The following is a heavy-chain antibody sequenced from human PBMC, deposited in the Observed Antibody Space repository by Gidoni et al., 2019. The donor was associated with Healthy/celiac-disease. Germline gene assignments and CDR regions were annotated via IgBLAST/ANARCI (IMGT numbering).Heavy chain of an antibody. V-gene: IGHV3-23*01. CDR3: AKFSYYYDSSGYYGASDDAFDI. Sequence: EVQLLASGGGLVQPGGSLRLSCAASVFNFRRYAMCWVRLAPGQGLEWVSAISGSGGSTYYADSVKGRFTISRDNSKNTLYLQMNSLRAEDTAVYYCAKFSYYYDSSGYYGASDDAFDIWGQGTMVTVSS. D-gene: IGHD3-22*01. CDR1: VFNFRRYA. CDR2: ISGSGGST. J-gene: IGHJ3*02.